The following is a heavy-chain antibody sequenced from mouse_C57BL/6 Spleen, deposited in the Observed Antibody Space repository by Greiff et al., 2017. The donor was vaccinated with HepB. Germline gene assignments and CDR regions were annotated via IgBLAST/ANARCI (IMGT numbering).Heavy chain of an antibody. J-gene: IGHJ2*01. Sequence: LQQPGAELVKPGASVKLSCKASGYTFTSYWMHWVKQRPGQGLEWIGMIHPNSGSTNYNEKFKSKATLTVDKSSSTAYMQLSSLTSEDSAVYYCARQNYYGSIFDYWGQGTPLTVSS. D-gene: IGHD1-1*01. CDR2: IHPNSGST. CDR3: ARQNYYGSIFDY. V-gene: IGHV1-64*01. CDR1: GYTFTSYW.